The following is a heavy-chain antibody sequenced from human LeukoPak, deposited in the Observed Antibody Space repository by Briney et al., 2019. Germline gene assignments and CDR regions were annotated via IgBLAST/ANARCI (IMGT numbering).Heavy chain of an antibody. CDR2: IYPGDSHT. J-gene: IGHJ6*03. Sequence: GESLKISCTGSGYSFTNYWIGWVRQMPGKGLEWMGNIYPGDSHTKYSPSFQGQIIISADKSISTAYLQWSSLKASDTAMYYCARHGCSSTSCYSYYYMDVWGKGTTVTVSS. V-gene: IGHV5-51*01. CDR1: GYSFTNYW. CDR3: ARHGCSSTSCYSYYYMDV. D-gene: IGHD2-2*02.